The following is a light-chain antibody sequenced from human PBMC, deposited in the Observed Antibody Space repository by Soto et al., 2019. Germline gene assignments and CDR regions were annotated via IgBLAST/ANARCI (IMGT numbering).Light chain of an antibody. CDR3: AAWDDSLNGV. CDR1: SSNIGSNY. Sequence: QLVLTQPPSASGTPGQRVTISCSGSSSNIGSNYVYWYKQLPGTAPKLLIYRNNQRPSGVPDRFSGSKSGTSASLAISGLRSEDEADYYCAAWDDSLNGVFGGGTKLTVL. V-gene: IGLV1-47*01. CDR2: RNN. J-gene: IGLJ3*02.